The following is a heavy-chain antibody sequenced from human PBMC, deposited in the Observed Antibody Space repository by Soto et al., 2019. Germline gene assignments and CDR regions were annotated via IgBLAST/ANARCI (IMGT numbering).Heavy chain of an antibody. CDR3: VKDCSSGWPYFYDMDV. CDR2: RLYGGRNK. Sequence: GGSLTPACAASGLTLSSYGMHWVRQAAGKGQEWVAVRLYGGRNKNSEDAEKGQFTITRDNSKNTLYLQMSRLRAEDTAVYYCVKDCSSGWPYFYDMDVWGQGTTVTVSS. CDR1: GLTLSSYG. V-gene: IGHV3-30*18. D-gene: IGHD6-19*01. J-gene: IGHJ6*02.